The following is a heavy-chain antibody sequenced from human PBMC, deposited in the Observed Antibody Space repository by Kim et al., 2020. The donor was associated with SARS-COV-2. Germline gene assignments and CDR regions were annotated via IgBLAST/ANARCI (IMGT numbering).Heavy chain of an antibody. D-gene: IGHD6-13*01. Sequence: GGSLRLSCAASGFTVTNSYMNWVRQAPGKGLEWVAVIYRGGQTYYTDSVKGRFTVFRDNSKNALFLQMNSLRVEDTATDYCARRSNSNWYHDYWGPGILV. V-gene: IGHV3-53*01. CDR3: ARRSNSNWYHDY. J-gene: IGHJ4*02. CDR2: IYRGGQT. CDR1: GFTVTNSY.